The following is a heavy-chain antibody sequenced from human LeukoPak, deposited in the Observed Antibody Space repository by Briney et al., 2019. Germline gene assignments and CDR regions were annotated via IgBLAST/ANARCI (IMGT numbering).Heavy chain of an antibody. CDR2: ISGSGGST. V-gene: IGHV3-23*01. Sequence: GGSLRLSCAASGFTFSSYAMSWVRQAPGKGLEWVSAISGSGGSTYYADSVKGRFTISRDNSKNTLYLQMNSLRAEDTAVYYCAKAGSGFTMIVAGGYFQHWGQGTLVTVSS. CDR3: AKAGSGFTMIVAGGYFQH. D-gene: IGHD3-22*01. J-gene: IGHJ1*01. CDR1: GFTFSSYA.